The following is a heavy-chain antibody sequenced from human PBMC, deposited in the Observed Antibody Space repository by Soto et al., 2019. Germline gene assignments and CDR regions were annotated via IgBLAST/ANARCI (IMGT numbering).Heavy chain of an antibody. D-gene: IGHD6-13*01. Sequence: ASVKVSSKESGSTFTSYDSNWVRQATGQGLEWMGWMNHHSGNTGYAQKFQGRVTMSRNTSISTAYMELSSLRSEDTAVYYCARGGGLGIAAAGPFGIEVWGQGTTVTVSS. J-gene: IGHJ6*02. V-gene: IGHV1-8*01. CDR2: MNHHSGNT. CDR3: ARGGGLGIAAAGPFGIEV. CDR1: GSTFTSYD.